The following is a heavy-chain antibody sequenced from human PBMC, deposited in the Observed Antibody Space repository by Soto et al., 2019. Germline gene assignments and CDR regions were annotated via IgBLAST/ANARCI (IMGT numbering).Heavy chain of an antibody. V-gene: IGHV1-2*06. CDR1: GYIFTDYH. CDR3: ARNRLTSGTDYFDS. D-gene: IGHD1-1*01. Sequence: ASVKVSCKTSGYIFTDYHIHWVRQAPGQGLEWIGRINPNGGDTHYAQKFQGRVAMTGDTSVRTAYLEMTRLRSDDTAMFFCARNRLTSGTDYFDSWGQGTLVTGS. J-gene: IGHJ4*02. CDR2: INPNGGDT.